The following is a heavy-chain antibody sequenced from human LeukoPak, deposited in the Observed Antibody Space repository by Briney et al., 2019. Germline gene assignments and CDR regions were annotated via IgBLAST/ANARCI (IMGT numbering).Heavy chain of an antibody. CDR3: ARETFCTSTRCPIGDHFDY. V-gene: IGHV3-21*01. CDR2: ISSSSTYI. Sequence: GGSLRLSCVASGFIFSGYSMNWVRQAPGKGLEWVSSISSSSTYIYYADSLKGRFTISRDNAKNSLYLHMNSLRAEDTAVYYCARETFCTSTRCPIGDHFDYWGQGTLVTVSS. CDR1: GFIFSGYS. J-gene: IGHJ4*02. D-gene: IGHD2-2*01.